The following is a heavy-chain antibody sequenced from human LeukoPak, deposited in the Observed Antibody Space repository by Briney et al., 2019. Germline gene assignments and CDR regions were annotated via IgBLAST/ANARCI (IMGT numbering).Heavy chain of an antibody. Sequence: PGGSLRLSCTASGFTFSFYAMAWVRQAPVKGLEWVSNVSLTARGSFYTTSVKGRFTISRVNCMTTLYLQMNSLRAEDTVVYYCVEYRLPTTPDFDFWGRGTLVTVSS. CDR1: GFTFSFYA. V-gene: IGHV3-23*01. CDR3: VEYRLPTTPDFDF. D-gene: IGHD1-26*01. CDR2: VSLTARGS. J-gene: IGHJ4*02.